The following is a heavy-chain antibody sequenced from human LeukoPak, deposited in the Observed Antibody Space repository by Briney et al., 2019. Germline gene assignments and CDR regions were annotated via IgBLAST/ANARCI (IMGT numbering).Heavy chain of an antibody. CDR3: ARLGYCTNGVCYRDYYYYMDV. CDR2: ISAYNGNT. CDR1: GYTFTSYG. Sequence: ASVKVSCKASGYTFTSYGISWVRQAPGQGLEWMGWISAYNGNTNYAQKLQGRVTMTTDTSTSTAYMELRSLRSDDTAVYYCARLGYCTNGVCYRDYYYYMDVWGKGTTVTVSS. J-gene: IGHJ6*03. V-gene: IGHV1-18*01. D-gene: IGHD2-8*01.